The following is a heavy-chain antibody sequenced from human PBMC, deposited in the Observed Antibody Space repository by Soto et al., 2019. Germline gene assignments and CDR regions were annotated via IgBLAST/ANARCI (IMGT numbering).Heavy chain of an antibody. CDR2: IIPIFGTA. CDR3: ARRSRASDYYYYGMDV. V-gene: IGHV1-69*13. CDR1: GGTFSSYA. Sequence: GASVKVSCKASGGTFSSYAISWVRQAPGQGLEWMGGIIPIFGTANYAQKFQGRVTITADESTSTAYMELSSLRSEDTAVYYCARRSRASDYYYYGMDVCGQGTTLTVSS. J-gene: IGHJ6*02.